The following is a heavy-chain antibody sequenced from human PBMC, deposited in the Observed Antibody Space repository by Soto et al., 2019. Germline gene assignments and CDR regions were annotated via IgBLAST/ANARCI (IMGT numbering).Heavy chain of an antibody. CDR3: ARGSSGYYYPHRDN. J-gene: IGHJ4*02. CDR1: GFTFSSYG. D-gene: IGHD3-22*01. V-gene: IGHV3-30*03. CDR2: ISNEESNK. Sequence: QVQLVESGGGVVQPGRSLRLSCVASGFTFSSYGMHWVRQAPGKGLEWVAVISNEESNKNYADSVKGRFTVSRDNSKNTLSLQMNNLRAEDTAVYHCARGSSGYYYPHRDNWGQGTTVTVSS.